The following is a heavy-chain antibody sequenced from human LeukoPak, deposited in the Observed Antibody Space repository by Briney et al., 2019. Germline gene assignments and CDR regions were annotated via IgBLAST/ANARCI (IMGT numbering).Heavy chain of an antibody. V-gene: IGHV4-39*07. CDR3: ARVGIAAAGTGNWFDP. CDR1: GGSISSSSYY. J-gene: IGHJ5*02. Sequence: SETLSLTCTVSGGSISSSSYYWGWIRQPPGKGLEWIVSIYYSGSTYYNPSLKSRVTISVDTSKNQFSLKLSSVTAADTAVYYCARVGIAAAGTGNWFDPWGQGTLVTVSS. CDR2: IYYSGST. D-gene: IGHD6-13*01.